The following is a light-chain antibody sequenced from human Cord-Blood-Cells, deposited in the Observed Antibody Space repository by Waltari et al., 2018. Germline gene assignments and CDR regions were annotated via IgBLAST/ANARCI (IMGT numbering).Light chain of an antibody. CDR3: AAWDDSLSGWV. J-gene: IGLJ3*02. V-gene: IGLV1-47*01. CDR1: SSSIGRNY. Sequence: QSVLTQPPSASGTPGQRVTISCSGSSSSIGRNYVYWYQQLPGPAPKLLIYRNNQRPSGVPDRFSGSKSGTSASLAISGLRSEDEADYYCAAWDDSLSGWVFGGGTKLTVL. CDR2: RNN.